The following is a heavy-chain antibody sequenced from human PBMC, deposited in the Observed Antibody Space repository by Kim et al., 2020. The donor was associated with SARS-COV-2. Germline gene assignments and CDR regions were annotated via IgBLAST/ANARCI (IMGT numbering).Heavy chain of an antibody. CDR2: VSGSGGST. CDR3: AKGEWNNWSFFDY. J-gene: IGHJ4*02. CDR1: GFTFSSYA. D-gene: IGHD1-1*01. Sequence: GGSLRLSCAASGFTFSSYAMSWVRQAPGKGLEWVSLVSGSGGSTYHADSVKGRFAISRDNSKKTLYLQMNSLRAEDTAVYYCAKGEWNNWSFFDYWGQGALVTVSS. V-gene: IGHV3-23*01.